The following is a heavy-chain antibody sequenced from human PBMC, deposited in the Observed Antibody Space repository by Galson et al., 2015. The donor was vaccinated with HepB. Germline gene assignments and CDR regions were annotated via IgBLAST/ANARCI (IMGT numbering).Heavy chain of an antibody. D-gene: IGHD6-13*01. V-gene: IGHV3-11*06. CDR1: GFTFSDYY. CDR3: ARNRLKQQLAQGNWFDP. CDR2: ISSSSSYT. Sequence: SLRLSCAASGFTFSDYYMSWIRQAPGKGLEWVSYISSSSSYTNYADSVKGRFTISRDNAKNSLYLQMNSLRAEDTAVYYCARNRLKQQLAQGNWFDPWGQGTLVTVSS. J-gene: IGHJ5*02.